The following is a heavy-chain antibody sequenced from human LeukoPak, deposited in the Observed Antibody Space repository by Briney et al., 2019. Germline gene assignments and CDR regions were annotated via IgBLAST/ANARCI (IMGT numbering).Heavy chain of an antibody. Sequence: SETLSLTCSVSGGSISSYYWNWIRQPPGKGLEWIGYIYYSGSTNYNPSLKSRVTISVDTSKNQFSLKLSSVTAADTAVYYCARNIAVAGRGDYMDVWGKGTTVTISS. CDR2: IYYSGST. CDR3: ARNIAVAGRGDYMDV. CDR1: GGSISSYY. V-gene: IGHV4-59*08. D-gene: IGHD6-19*01. J-gene: IGHJ6*03.